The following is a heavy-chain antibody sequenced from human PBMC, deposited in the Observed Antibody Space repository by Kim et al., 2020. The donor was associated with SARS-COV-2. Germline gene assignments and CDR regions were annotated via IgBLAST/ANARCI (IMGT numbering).Heavy chain of an antibody. CDR2: IKSKTDGGTT. V-gene: IGHV3-15*01. J-gene: IGHJ6*02. D-gene: IGHD6-19*01. CDR1: GFTFSNAW. Sequence: GGSLRLSCAASGFTFSNAWMSWVRQAPGKGLEWVGRIKSKTDGGTTDYAAPVKGRFTISRDDSKNTLYLQMNSLKTEDTAVYYCTTGGGWYDYYYYGMDVWGQGTTVTVSS. CDR3: TTGGGWYDYYYYGMDV.